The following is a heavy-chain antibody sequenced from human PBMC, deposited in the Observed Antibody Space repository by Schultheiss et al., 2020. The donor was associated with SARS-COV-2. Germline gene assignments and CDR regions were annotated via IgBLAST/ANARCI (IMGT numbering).Heavy chain of an antibody. J-gene: IGHJ4*02. D-gene: IGHD1-26*01. CDR1: GFTFGSYG. V-gene: IGHV3-30*18. CDR3: AKTIVGAIDYYFDY. CDR2: ISYDGSNK. Sequence: GGSLRLSCEASGFTFGSYGMHWVRQAPGKGLEWVAVISYDGSNKYYADSVKGRFTISRDNSKNTLYLQMNSLRAEDTAVYYCAKTIVGAIDYYFDYWGQGTLVTVSS.